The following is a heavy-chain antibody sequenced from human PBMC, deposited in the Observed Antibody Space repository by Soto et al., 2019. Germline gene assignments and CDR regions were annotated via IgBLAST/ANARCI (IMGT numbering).Heavy chain of an antibody. V-gene: IGHV3-13*01. Sequence: EVQLVESGGGLVQPGGSPRLSCTASGFTLSTYDVHWVRQATGKGLEWVASIGTAAVDSVKGRFTISRENAKNSLYLQMNNRGAGDTAVYYCAKRGPHTNSHGLDVWGQGTTVTVSS. CDR2: IGTAA. CDR3: AKRGPHTNSHGLDV. CDR1: GFTLSTYD. D-gene: IGHD1-1*01. J-gene: IGHJ6*02.